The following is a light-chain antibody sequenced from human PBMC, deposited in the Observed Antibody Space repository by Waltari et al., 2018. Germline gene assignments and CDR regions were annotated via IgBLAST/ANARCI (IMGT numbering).Light chain of an antibody. CDR3: QQLNNYPFT. CDR2: DAS. Sequence: DIQMTQSPSSLSASVGDRVTITCQASQDISNYLNWYQQKPGKAPKLLIYDASNLQTGVPSRFSGSGSGTDFTFTISSLQPEDIATYYCQQLNNYPFTFGPGTKVHIK. V-gene: IGKV1-33*01. CDR1: QDISNY. J-gene: IGKJ3*01.